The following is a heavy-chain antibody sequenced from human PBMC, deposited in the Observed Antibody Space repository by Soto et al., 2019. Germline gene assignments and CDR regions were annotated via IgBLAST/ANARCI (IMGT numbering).Heavy chain of an antibody. Sequence: SETLSLTCTVSGGSISSSSYYWGWIHQPPGKGLEWIGSIYYSGSTYYNPSLKSRVTISVDTSKNQFSLKLSSVTAADTAVYYCARHLTLDIVATISTWFDPWGQGTLVTVSS. CDR1: GGSISSSSYY. V-gene: IGHV4-39*01. D-gene: IGHD5-12*01. CDR2: IYYSGST. CDR3: ARHLTLDIVATISTWFDP. J-gene: IGHJ5*02.